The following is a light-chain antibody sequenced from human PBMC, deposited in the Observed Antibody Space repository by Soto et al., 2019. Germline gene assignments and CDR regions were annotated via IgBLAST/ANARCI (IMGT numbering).Light chain of an antibody. CDR3: QQYYNWPMYT. Sequence: EIVMTQSPATLSVSPGERATLSCRASQSVRSSLAWYQQRPGQAPRLLIYGASTRAYGIPARFSGSGSGTEFTLTISSLQSEDFAVYNCQQYYNWPMYTFGRGTKLEI. J-gene: IGKJ2*01. CDR2: GAS. V-gene: IGKV3-15*01. CDR1: QSVRSS.